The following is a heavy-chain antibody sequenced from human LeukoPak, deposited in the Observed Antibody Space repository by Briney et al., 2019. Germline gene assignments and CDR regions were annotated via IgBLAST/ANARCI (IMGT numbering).Heavy chain of an antibody. V-gene: IGHV4-34*01. Sequence: SETLSLTCAVSGGPFSGYFWSWLRQSSGKGLEWIGEIHNSGTTNYNPSLNSRVTISEDTSKNQFYLNLSSVTAADTAVYYCARRYYYNLGSFPFDFWGQGTLVSVSS. CDR1: GGPFSGYF. D-gene: IGHD3-10*01. J-gene: IGHJ4*02. CDR2: IHNSGTT. CDR3: ARRYYYNLGSFPFDF.